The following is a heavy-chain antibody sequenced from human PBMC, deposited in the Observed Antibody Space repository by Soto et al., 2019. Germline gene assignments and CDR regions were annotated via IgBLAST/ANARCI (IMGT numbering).Heavy chain of an antibody. V-gene: IGHV3-23*01. CDR3: AKDEVFTTVGGAFDI. Sequence: SCAASGFTFSSYAMSWVRQAPGKGLEWVSAISGSGGSTYYAGSVKGRFTISRDNSKNTLYLQMNSLRAEDTAVYYCAKDEVFTTVGGAFDIWGQGTMVTVSS. CDR2: ISGSGGST. J-gene: IGHJ3*02. D-gene: IGHD3-22*01. CDR1: GFTFSSYA.